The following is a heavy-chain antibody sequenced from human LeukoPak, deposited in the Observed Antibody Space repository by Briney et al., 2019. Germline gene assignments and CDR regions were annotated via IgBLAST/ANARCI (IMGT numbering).Heavy chain of an antibody. Sequence: GGSLRLSCAASGFTFSNYNMNWVRQAPGKGLEWVSYISSSGSTIHYADSVKGRFTISRDNSKNTLYLQMSSLRREDTAVYYCVQDNSGSGSYWGQGTLVTVSS. CDR3: VQDNSGSGSY. D-gene: IGHD3-10*01. CDR2: ISSSGSTI. J-gene: IGHJ4*02. V-gene: IGHV3-48*01. CDR1: GFTFSNYN.